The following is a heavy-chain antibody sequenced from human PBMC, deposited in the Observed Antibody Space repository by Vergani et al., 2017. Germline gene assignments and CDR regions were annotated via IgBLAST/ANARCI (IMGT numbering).Heavy chain of an antibody. CDR2: IYHSGGA. D-gene: IGHD3-9*01. CDR3: ARTESFILRYFHWAL. J-gene: IGHJ4*02. CDR1: GGSFTSSSYY. Sequence: QLHLQESGPGLVKPSETLSLTCTVSGGSFTSSSYYWGWIRQPPGKGLEWIGNIYHSGGAYYNPSLKGRVTISVDTSKNQFSLEVTSGTAADTAIYFCARTESFILRYFHWALWGQGTLVTVSS. V-gene: IGHV4-39*01.